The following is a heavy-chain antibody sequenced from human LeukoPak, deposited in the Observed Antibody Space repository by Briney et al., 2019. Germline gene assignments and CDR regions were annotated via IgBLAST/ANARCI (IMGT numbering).Heavy chain of an antibody. CDR3: AAQIEFLDGNWFDP. J-gene: IGHJ5*02. V-gene: IGHV3-20*04. CDR2: INWNGGST. CDR1: GFTFDDYG. Sequence: PGGSLRLSCAASGFTFDDYGISWVRQAPGKGLEWVSGINWNGGSTGYADSVKGRFTISRDNAKNSLYLQMNSLRAEDTALYYCAAQIEFLDGNWFDPWGQGTLVTVSS. D-gene: IGHD3/OR15-3a*01.